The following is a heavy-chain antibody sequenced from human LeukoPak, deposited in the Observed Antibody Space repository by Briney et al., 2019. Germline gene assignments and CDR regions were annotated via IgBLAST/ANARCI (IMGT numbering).Heavy chain of an antibody. Sequence: ASVKVSCKASGYTFTTYAMNWMRQAPGQGLEWMGWINPNSGGTNYAQKFQGRVTMTRDTSISTAYMELSRLRSDDTAVYYCARGDCGGDCYSVAFDIWGQGTMVTVSS. CDR3: ARGDCGGDCYSVAFDI. J-gene: IGHJ3*02. D-gene: IGHD2-21*02. V-gene: IGHV1-2*02. CDR2: INPNSGGT. CDR1: GYTFTTYA.